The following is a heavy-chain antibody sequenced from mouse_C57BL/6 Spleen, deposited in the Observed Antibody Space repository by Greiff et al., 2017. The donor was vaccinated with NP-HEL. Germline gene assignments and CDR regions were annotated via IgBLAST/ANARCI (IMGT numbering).Heavy chain of an antibody. CDR3: TTSDLLSWFAY. Sequence: EVQLQQSGAELVRPGASVKLSCTASGFNIKDYYMHWVKQRPEQGLEWIGRIDPEDGDTEYAPKFQGKATMTADTSSNTAYLQLSSLTSEDTAVYYCTTSDLLSWFAYWGQGTPVTVSA. D-gene: IGHD2-10*01. V-gene: IGHV14-1*01. CDR1: GFNIKDYY. J-gene: IGHJ3*01. CDR2: IDPEDGDT.